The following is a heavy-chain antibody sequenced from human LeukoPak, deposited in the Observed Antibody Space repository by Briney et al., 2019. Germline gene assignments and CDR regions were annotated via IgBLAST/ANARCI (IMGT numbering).Heavy chain of an antibody. D-gene: IGHD3-3*01. CDR2: IIPIFGTA. J-gene: IGHJ4*02. Sequence: ASVKVSSKASVGTFSSYAISWVRQAPGQGLEWMGGIIPIFGTANYAQKFQGRVTITADESTSTAYMELSSLRSEDTAVYYCARRRGLRFLEWFYDYWGQGTLVTVSS. CDR3: ARRRGLRFLEWFYDY. V-gene: IGHV1-69*01. CDR1: VGTFSSYA.